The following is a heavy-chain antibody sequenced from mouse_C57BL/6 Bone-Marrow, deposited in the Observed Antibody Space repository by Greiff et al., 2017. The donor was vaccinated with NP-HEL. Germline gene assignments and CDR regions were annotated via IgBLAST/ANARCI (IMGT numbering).Heavy chain of an antibody. D-gene: IGHD1-1*01. CDR3: TTLYYYGSFDY. CDR1: GFNIKDDY. V-gene: IGHV14-4*01. J-gene: IGHJ2*01. CDR2: IDPENGDT. Sequence: EVQLVESGAELVRPGASVKLSCTASGFNIKDDYMHWVKQRPEQGLEWIGWIDPENGDTEYASKFQGKATITADTSSNTAYLQLSSLTSEDTAVYYCTTLYYYGSFDYWGQGTTLTVSS.